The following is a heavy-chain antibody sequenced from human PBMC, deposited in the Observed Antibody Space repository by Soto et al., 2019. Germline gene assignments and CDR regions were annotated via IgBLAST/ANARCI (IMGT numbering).Heavy chain of an antibody. V-gene: IGHV3-30*18. CDR1: GFTFSSYG. CDR2: ISYDGSNK. J-gene: IGHJ4*02. Sequence: PVGSLRLSCAASGFTFSSYGMHWVRQAPGKGLEWVAVISYDGSNKYYADSVKGRFTISRDNSKNTLYLQMNSLRAEDTAVYYCAKPPNYYGSGSYYNWYYFDYWGQGTLVTVSS. CDR3: AKPPNYYGSGSYYNWYYFDY. D-gene: IGHD3-10*01.